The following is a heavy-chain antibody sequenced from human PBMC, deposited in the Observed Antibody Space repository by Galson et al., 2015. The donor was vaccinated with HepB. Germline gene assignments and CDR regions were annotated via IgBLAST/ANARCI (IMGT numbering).Heavy chain of an antibody. CDR3: AREGGSGSIPNRWMGYYFDY. CDR1: GFTFSSYS. CDR2: ISSSSSYI. J-gene: IGHJ4*02. Sequence: SLRLSCAASGFTFSSYSMNWVRQAPGKGLEWVSSISSSSSYIYYADSVKGRFTISRDNAKNSLYLQMNSLRAEDTAVYYCAREGGSGSIPNRWMGYYFDYWGQGTLVTVSS. D-gene: IGHD3-10*01. V-gene: IGHV3-21*01.